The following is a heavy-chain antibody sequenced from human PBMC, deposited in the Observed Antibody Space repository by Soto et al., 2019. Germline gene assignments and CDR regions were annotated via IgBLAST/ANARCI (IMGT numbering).Heavy chain of an antibody. J-gene: IGHJ6*02. V-gene: IGHV1-2*02. Sequence: ASVKVSCKASGYTFTSHFVHWVRQAPGQGLEWMGWINPNSGGTNYAQKFQGRVTMTRDTSISTAYMELSRLRSDDTAVYYCARGGEEYYDILTGYSRAYYYYGMDVWGQGTTVTVSS. D-gene: IGHD3-9*01. CDR1: GYTFTSHF. CDR2: INPNSGGT. CDR3: ARGGEEYYDILTGYSRAYYYYGMDV.